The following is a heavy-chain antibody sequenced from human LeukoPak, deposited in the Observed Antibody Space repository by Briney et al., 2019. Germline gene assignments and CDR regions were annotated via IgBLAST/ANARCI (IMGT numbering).Heavy chain of an antibody. J-gene: IGHJ4*02. CDR3: AKEQKRYCSGGSCYIDY. CDR1: GFTFSSYA. CDR2: ISGSGGST. D-gene: IGHD2-15*01. V-gene: IGHV3-23*01. Sequence: PGGSLRLPCAASGFTFSSYAMSWVRQAPGKGLEWVSAISGSGGSTYYADSVKGRFTISRDNSKNTLYLQMNSLRAEDTAVYYCAKEQKRYCSGGSCYIDYWGQGTLVTVSS.